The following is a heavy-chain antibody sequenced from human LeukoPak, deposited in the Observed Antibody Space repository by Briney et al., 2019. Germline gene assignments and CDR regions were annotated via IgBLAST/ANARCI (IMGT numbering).Heavy chain of an antibody. Sequence: GGSLRLSCAASGFTFSSYAMSWVRQAPGKGLEWVSAISGSGGGTYYADSVKGRFTISRDNSKNTLYLQMNSLRAEDTAVYYYANDRGYSSPYGALFDYWGQGTLVTVSS. J-gene: IGHJ4*02. V-gene: IGHV3-23*01. CDR2: ISGSGGGT. D-gene: IGHD4-23*01. CDR1: GFTFSSYA. CDR3: ANDRGYSSPYGALFDY.